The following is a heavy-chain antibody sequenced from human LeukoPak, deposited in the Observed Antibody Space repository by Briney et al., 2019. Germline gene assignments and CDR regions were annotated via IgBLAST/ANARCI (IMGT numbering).Heavy chain of an antibody. V-gene: IGHV1-2*06. CDR2: INPNSGGT. CDR3: ARDRAGTTRNYYYGMDV. J-gene: IGHJ6*02. Sequence: ASVKVSCKVSGYTFTGYYMHWVRQAPGQGLEWMGRINPNSGGTNYAQKFQGRVTMTRDTSISTAYMELSRLRSDDTAVYYCARDRAGTTRNYYYGMDVWGQGTTVTVSS. D-gene: IGHD1-1*01. CDR1: GYTFTGYY.